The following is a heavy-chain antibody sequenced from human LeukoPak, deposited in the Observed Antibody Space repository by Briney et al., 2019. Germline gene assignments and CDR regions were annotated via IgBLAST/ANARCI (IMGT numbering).Heavy chain of an antibody. CDR1: GFTVNSNY. J-gene: IGHJ4*02. CDR3: ARVGDYGDSFDY. CDR2: IYSGGST. D-gene: IGHD4-17*01. Sequence: AGGSLRLSCAASGFTVNSNYMSWVRQAPGKGLEWVSVIYSGGSTYCADSVKGRFTISRDNSKNTLYLQMNSLRAEDTAVYYCARVGDYGDSFDYWGQGTLVTVSS. V-gene: IGHV3-66*01.